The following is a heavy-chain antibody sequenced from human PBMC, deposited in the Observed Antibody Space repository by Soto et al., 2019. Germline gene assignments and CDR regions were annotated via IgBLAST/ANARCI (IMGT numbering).Heavy chain of an antibody. Sequence: GESLKISCKASGYRFSSYWIGWVRQMPGKGLEWMGIIYPGDSDIRYSPSLQGQVTISADNSISTAYLQWSSLKASDTAMCYVARQHSISEELLEDNAMDVGGQGTTVTVSS. CDR2: IYPGDSDI. J-gene: IGHJ6*02. D-gene: IGHD6-6*01. CDR1: GYRFSSYW. V-gene: IGHV5-51*01. CDR3: ARQHSISEELLEDNAMDV.